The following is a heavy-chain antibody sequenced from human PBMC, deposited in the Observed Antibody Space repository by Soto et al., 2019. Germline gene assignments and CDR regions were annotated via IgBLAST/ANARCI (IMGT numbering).Heavy chain of an antibody. CDR2: IYYSGST. Sequence: QVQLQESGPGLVKPSETLSLTCTVSGGSISSYYWRWIRQPPGKGLEWIGYIYYSGSTNYNPSLKSRVTISVDTSKNQFSLKLSSVTAADTAVYYCARSKNWGFGWFDPWGQGTLVTVSS. V-gene: IGHV4-59*01. D-gene: IGHD7-27*01. CDR1: GGSISSYY. CDR3: ARSKNWGFGWFDP. J-gene: IGHJ5*02.